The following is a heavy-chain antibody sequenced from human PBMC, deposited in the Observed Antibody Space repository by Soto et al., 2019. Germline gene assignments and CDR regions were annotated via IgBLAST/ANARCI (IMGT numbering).Heavy chain of an antibody. J-gene: IGHJ4*02. CDR2: FDPEDGET. D-gene: IGHD2-8*01. CDR1: GDILTEMS. CDR3: AHAKGLIDPIIYLDS. V-gene: IGHV1-24*01. Sequence: ASVKVSCKVSGDILTEMSIHWVRQAPGKGLEWLGGFDPEDGETSYAQKFQGRVTMTEDTSTDTAYMELTSLRFDDTAVYYCAHAKGLIDPIIYLDSWGQGALVTVSS.